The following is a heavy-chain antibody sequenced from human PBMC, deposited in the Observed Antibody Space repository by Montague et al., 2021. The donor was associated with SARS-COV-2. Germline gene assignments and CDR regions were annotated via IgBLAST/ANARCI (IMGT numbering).Heavy chain of an antibody. J-gene: IGHJ4*02. Sequence: SLRLSCAASGFTFNGYRMHWVRQAPGKGLVWLSHINGDGSETNYADSVKGRFTISRDNAKNAVYLQMNSLGAEDTAVYYCVRASLIKARIAVAGTTVYWGQGTLVTISS. CDR3: VRASLIKARIAVAGTTVY. V-gene: IGHV3-74*01. CDR1: GFTFNGYR. D-gene: IGHD6-19*01. CDR2: INGDGSET.